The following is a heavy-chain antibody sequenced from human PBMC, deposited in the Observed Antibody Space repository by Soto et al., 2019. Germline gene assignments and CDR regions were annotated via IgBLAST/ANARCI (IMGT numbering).Heavy chain of an antibody. V-gene: IGHV7-4-1*01. CDR2: INTNTGNP. J-gene: IGHJ6*02. CDR1: GYTFTSYA. D-gene: IGHD5-18*01. CDR3: ARDTLGGYSYVTAMDV. Sequence: ASVKVSCKASGYTFTSYAMNWVRQAPGQGLEWMGWINTNTGNPTYAQGFTGRFVFSLDTSVSTAYLQICSLKAEDTAVYYCARDTLGGYSYVTAMDVLGQGTTVIVSS.